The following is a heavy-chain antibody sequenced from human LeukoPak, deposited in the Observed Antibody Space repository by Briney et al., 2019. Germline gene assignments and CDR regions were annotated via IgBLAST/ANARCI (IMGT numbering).Heavy chain of an antibody. Sequence: GGSLRLSCAASGFTVSSNYMSWVRQAPGKGLEWVSVIYSGGSTYYADSVKGRFTISRDNSKNTLYLQMNSLRAEDTAVYYCARGSYSRGGYYFDYWGQGTLVTVSS. J-gene: IGHJ4*02. V-gene: IGHV3-66*01. CDR2: IYSGGST. CDR3: ARGSYSRGGYYFDY. D-gene: IGHD6-13*01. CDR1: GFTVSSNY.